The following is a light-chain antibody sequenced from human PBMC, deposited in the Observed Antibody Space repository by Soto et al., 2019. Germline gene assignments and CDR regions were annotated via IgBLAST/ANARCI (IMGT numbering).Light chain of an antibody. CDR2: AAS. V-gene: IGKV1-12*01. CDR3: QQANSSPIT. J-gene: IGKJ5*01. CDR1: QDISSW. Sequence: DIQMTQSPSSVSASVGDRVTITCRASQDISSWLAWYQQKPGKAPKLLIYAASSLQSGVPSRFSGSGSGTDFTLTIRSLHPDDFATYYCQQANSSPITFGQGTRLEIK.